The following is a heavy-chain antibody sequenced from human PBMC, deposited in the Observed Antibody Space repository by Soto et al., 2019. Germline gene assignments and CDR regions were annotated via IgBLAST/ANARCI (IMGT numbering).Heavy chain of an antibody. J-gene: IGHJ4*02. CDR1: GFPFSSFA. CDR2: ITGSGRTI. D-gene: IGHD2-2*01. CDR3: TKSTSEYQMLPADS. V-gene: IGHV3-23*01. Sequence: PGGSLRLSCAGSGFPFSSFAMNWVRQAPGKGLEWISGITGSGRTIYYTVSVRDRFTISRDNSKNTLFLQMDSLRAEDTAVYYCTKSTSEYQMLPADSWGQGALVTVSS.